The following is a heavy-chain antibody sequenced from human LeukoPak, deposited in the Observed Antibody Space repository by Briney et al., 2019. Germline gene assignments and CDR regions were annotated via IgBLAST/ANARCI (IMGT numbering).Heavy chain of an antibody. J-gene: IGHJ5*02. Sequence: GGSLRLSCAASGFTFSSYWMSWVRQAPGKGLEWVANTKQDGSEKYYVDSVKGRFTISRDNAKNSLYLQMNSLRAEDTAVYYCATHIVVVPAAIGWFDPWGQGTLVTVSS. CDR2: TKQDGSEK. V-gene: IGHV3-7*01. CDR1: GFTFSSYW. D-gene: IGHD2-2*02. CDR3: ATHIVVVPAAIGWFDP.